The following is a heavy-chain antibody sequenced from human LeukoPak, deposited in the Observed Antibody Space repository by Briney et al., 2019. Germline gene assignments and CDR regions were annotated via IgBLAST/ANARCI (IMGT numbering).Heavy chain of an antibody. V-gene: IGHV3-30*18. D-gene: IGHD5-18*01. CDR1: GFTFSSYG. CDR3: AKGGYSYGPPLWD. J-gene: IGHJ4*02. Sequence: GRSLRLSCAASGFTFSSYGMHWVRQAPGKGLEWVAVMSYDGSNKYYADSVKGRFTISRDNSKNTLYLQMNSLRAEDTAVYYCAKGGYSYGPPLWDWGQGTLVTVSS. CDR2: MSYDGSNK.